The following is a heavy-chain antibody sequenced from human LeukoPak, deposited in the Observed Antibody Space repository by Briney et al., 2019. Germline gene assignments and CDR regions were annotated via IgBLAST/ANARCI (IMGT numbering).Heavy chain of an antibody. V-gene: IGHV3-23*01. J-gene: IGHJ4*02. D-gene: IGHD3-9*01. CDR2: ITGSGGNT. Sequence: PGASLRLSCAASGFTFSNYAMSWVRQAPGKGLEWVSAITGSGGNTYYGDSVKGRFTISRDNSKNTLYLQMNSLRDEDTAVYYCAKWGDFDVLTGYYVPDFWGQGTLVTVSS. CDR1: GFTFSNYA. CDR3: AKWGDFDVLTGYYVPDF.